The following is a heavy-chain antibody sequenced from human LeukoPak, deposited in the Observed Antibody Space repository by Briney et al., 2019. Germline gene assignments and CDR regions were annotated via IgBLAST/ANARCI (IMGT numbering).Heavy chain of an antibody. V-gene: IGHV4-39*01. CDR1: GGSISSSDHF. Sequence: SETLSLTCSVSGGSISSSDHFWGWIRQPPGKGLEWFGSIYYSGTTYYNPSLKSRVTISVDMSKNQFSLKLSSVTAADTAVYYCARHSDRTAYTAKGFDYWGQGTLVTVSS. J-gene: IGHJ4*02. D-gene: IGHD2-21*02. CDR3: ARHSDRTAYTAKGFDY. CDR2: IYYSGTT.